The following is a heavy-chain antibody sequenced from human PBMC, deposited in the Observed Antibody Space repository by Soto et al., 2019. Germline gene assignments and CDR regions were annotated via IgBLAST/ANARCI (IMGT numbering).Heavy chain of an antibody. J-gene: IGHJ4*02. V-gene: IGHV3-49*04. Sequence: PGGSLRLSCTASGFTFGDYAMSWVRQAPGKGLEWVGFIRSKAYGGTTEYAASVKGRFTISRDDSKSIAYLQMNSLKTEDTAVYYCTRDTPPYSSGWYWLDYWGQGTLVTVSS. CDR1: GFTFGDYA. D-gene: IGHD6-19*01. CDR2: IRSKAYGGTT. CDR3: TRDTPPYSSGWYWLDY.